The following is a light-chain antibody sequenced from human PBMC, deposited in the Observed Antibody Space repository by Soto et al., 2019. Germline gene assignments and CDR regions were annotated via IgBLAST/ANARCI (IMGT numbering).Light chain of an antibody. V-gene: IGLV1-51*01. CDR3: GTWDVSEWV. CDR1: SSNICNNY. CDR2: DNN. Sequence: QSVLTQPPSVSAAPGQKVTISCSGSSSNICNNYVAWYQQLQGTAPKLLIYDNNKRPSGIPERFYGSKSGTSATLDITGLQTWNDEDYDGGTWDVSEWVFGGRTKLT. J-gene: IGLJ2*01.